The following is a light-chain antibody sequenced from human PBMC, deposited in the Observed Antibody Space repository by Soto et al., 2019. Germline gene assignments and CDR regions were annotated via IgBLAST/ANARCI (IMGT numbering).Light chain of an antibody. CDR1: ESVSRN. CDR3: QQYNNWPPWT. V-gene: IGKV3-15*01. Sequence: EIVMTQSPATLSVSPGERATLSCRASESVSRNLAWYRQKPGQAPRLLIYGASIRDTDIPVRFSGSGSGTDFTLTISSLQSEDFAVYYCQQYNNWPPWTFGQGTKVEVK. CDR2: GAS. J-gene: IGKJ1*01.